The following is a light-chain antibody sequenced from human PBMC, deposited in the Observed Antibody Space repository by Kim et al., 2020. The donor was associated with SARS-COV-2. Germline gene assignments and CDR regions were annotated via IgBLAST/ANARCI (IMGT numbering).Light chain of an antibody. CDR3: AAWDDSLNGPV. Sequence: ELTQPPSASGTPGQRVTISCSGRSSNIGSNTVNWYQQLPGTAPKLLIYTNNQRPSGVPDRFSGSKSGTSASLAISGLQSEDEADYYCAAWDDSLNGPVFGGGTKLTVL. J-gene: IGLJ2*01. CDR2: TNN. CDR1: SSNIGSNT. V-gene: IGLV1-44*01.